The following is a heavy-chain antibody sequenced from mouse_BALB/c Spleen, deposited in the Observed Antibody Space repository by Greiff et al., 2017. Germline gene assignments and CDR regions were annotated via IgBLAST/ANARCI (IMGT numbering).Heavy chain of an antibody. J-gene: IGHJ3*01. CDR1: GFTFSSFG. CDR2: ISSGSSTI. CDR3: ARSPYDYGGFAY. V-gene: IGHV5-17*02. D-gene: IGHD2-4*01. Sequence: EVTLVESGGGLVQPGGSRKLSCAASGFTFSSFGMHWVRQAPEKGLEWVAYISSGSSTIYYADTVKGRFTISRDNPKNTLFLQMTSLRSEDTAMYYCARSPYDYGGFAYWGQGTLVAVSA.